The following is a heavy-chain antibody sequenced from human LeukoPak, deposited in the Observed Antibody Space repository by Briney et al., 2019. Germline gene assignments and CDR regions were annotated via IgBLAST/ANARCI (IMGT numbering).Heavy chain of an antibody. J-gene: IGHJ4*02. D-gene: IGHD6-19*01. V-gene: IGHV3-23*01. CDR3: AKDGGDGIAVARTFDY. CDR2: ISGSGGST. CDR1: GFTFSSYA. Sequence: GGSLRLSCAASGFTFSSYAMSWVRQAPGKGLEWVSAISGSGGSTYYADSVKGRFTISRDNSKNTLYLQMNSLRAEDTAVYYCAKDGGDGIAVARTFDYWGQGTLVTVSS.